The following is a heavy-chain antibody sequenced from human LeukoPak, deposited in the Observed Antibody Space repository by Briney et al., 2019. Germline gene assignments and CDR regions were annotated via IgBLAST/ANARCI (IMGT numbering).Heavy chain of an antibody. CDR2: INHSGST. J-gene: IGHJ4*02. CDR1: GGXFSGYY. Sequence: SETLSLTCAVYGGXFSGYYCSWIRQPPGKGLEWIGEINHSGSTNYNPSLKSRVTISVDTSKNQISLNMRSATAADTAVYYCWHSGYESGFDYWGQGTLVTVSS. D-gene: IGHD5-12*01. V-gene: IGHV4-34*03. CDR3: WHSGYESGFDY.